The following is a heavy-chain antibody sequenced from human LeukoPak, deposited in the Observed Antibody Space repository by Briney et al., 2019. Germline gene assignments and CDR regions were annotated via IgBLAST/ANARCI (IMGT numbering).Heavy chain of an antibody. J-gene: IGHJ5*02. CDR2: IYYSGST. D-gene: IGHD3-3*01. CDR1: GGSISSYY. V-gene: IGHV4-59*08. Sequence: SETLSLTCTVSGGSISSYYWSWIRQPPGKGLEWIGYIYYSGSTNYNPSLKSRVTISVDTSKNQFSLKLGSVTAADTAVYYCARSDEAYYDFWSGYGNWFDPWGQGTLVTASS. CDR3: ARSDEAYYDFWSGYGNWFDP.